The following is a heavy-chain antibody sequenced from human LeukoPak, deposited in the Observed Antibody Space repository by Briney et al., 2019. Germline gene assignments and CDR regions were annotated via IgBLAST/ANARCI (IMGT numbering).Heavy chain of an antibody. CDR1: GFTFSSYA. V-gene: IGHV3-23*01. D-gene: IGHD1-26*01. Sequence: PGGSLRHSCAASGFTFSSYAMSWVRQAPGKGLEWVSAISGSGGSTYYADSVKGRFTISRDNSKNTLYLQMNSLRAEDTAVYYCAKNSGSYVRGYYFDYWGQGTLVTVSS. CDR2: ISGSGGST. CDR3: AKNSGSYVRGYYFDY. J-gene: IGHJ4*02.